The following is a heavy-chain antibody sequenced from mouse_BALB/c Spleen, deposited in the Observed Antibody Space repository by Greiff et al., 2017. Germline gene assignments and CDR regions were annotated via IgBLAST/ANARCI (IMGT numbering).Heavy chain of an antibody. CDR2: INPSTGYT. CDR1: GYTFTSYW. J-gene: IGHJ2*01. CDR3: ARDYYGSSY. D-gene: IGHD1-1*01. V-gene: IGHV1-7*01. Sequence: VQLHQSGAELAKPGASVKMSCKASGYTFTSYWMHWVKQRPGQGLEWIGYINPSTGYTEYNQKFKDKATLTADKSSSTAYMQLSSLTSEDSAVYYCARDYYGSSYWGQGTTLTVSS.